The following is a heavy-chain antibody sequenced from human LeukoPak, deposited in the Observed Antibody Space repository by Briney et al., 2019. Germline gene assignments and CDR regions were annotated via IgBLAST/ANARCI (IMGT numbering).Heavy chain of an antibody. D-gene: IGHD1-7*01. CDR1: GFTFSGSA. Sequence: GGSLKLSCAASGFTFSGSAMHWVRQASGKGLEWVGRIRSKPNSYATACAASVKGRFTISRDDSKNTAYLQMNSLKTEDTAVYYCARAHLELTEGDDYHDYWGQGTLVTVSS. J-gene: IGHJ4*02. CDR3: ARAHLELTEGDDYHDY. CDR2: IRSKPNSYAT. V-gene: IGHV3-73*01.